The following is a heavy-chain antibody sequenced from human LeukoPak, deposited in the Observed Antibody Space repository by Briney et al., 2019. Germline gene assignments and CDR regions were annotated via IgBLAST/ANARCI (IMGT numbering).Heavy chain of an antibody. J-gene: IGHJ6*02. V-gene: IGHV4-34*01. Sequence: SETLSLTCAVYGGSFSGYYWSWIRQPPGKGLEWIGEINHSGSTNYNPSLKSRVTISVDTSKNQFSLKLSSVTAADTAVYYCARDVYNGMDVWGQGTTVTVSS. D-gene: IGHD5/OR15-5a*01. CDR2: INHSGST. CDR3: ARDVYNGMDV. CDR1: GGSFSGYY.